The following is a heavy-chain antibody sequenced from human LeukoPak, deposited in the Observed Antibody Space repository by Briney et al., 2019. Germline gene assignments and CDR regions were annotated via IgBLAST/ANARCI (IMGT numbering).Heavy chain of an antibody. Sequence: SETLSLTCTVSGGSISSDYWSWIRQPPGKGLEWIGHIYYSGSTNYNPSLKSRVTISVDTSKNQFSLKLSSVTAADTAVYYCARQTGSGLFSLPGGQGTLVTVSS. J-gene: IGHJ4*02. CDR2: IYYSGST. CDR1: GGSISSDY. V-gene: IGHV4-59*08. CDR3: ARQTGSGLFSLP. D-gene: IGHD3-10*01.